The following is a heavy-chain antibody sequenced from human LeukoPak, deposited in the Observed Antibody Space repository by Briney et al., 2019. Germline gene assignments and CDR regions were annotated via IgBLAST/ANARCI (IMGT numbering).Heavy chain of an antibody. V-gene: IGHV4-59*11. D-gene: IGHD5-24*01. CDR2: IYYSGST. CDR1: GGSISSHY. Sequence: SETLSLTCTVSGGSISSHYWSWIRQPPGKGLEWIGYIYYSGSTNYNPSLKSRVTISVDTSKNQFSLKLSSVTAADTAAYYCARARDGYKNRYYFDYWGQGTLVTVSS. CDR3: ARARDGYKNRYYFDY. J-gene: IGHJ4*02.